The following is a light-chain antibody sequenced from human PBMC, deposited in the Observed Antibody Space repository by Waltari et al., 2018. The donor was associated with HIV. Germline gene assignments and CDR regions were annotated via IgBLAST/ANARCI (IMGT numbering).Light chain of an antibody. Sequence: SYVLTQPPSVSVAPGQTARITCGGNNIGSKTVHWYQRMPGQAPVLVVYADRDRPSGIPERFAGSKSGNTATLTISRVEAGDEADYLCQVWDSSRDHVVFGGGTTLTVL. V-gene: IGLV3-21*02. CDR3: QVWDSSRDHVV. CDR2: ADR. J-gene: IGLJ2*01. CDR1: NIGSKT.